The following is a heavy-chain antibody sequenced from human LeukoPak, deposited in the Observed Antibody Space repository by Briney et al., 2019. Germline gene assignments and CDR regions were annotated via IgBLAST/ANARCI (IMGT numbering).Heavy chain of an antibody. CDR1: GYSFTAYY. Sequence: ASVKVSGKASGYSFTAYYMHWVRQAPGQGLEYMGWINPNSGGTNSSQKFQDRVTLTRDTSISTAYMELSSLTSDDTAVYYCARAYGSGSSYRPDYWGQGTLVTVSS. CDR3: ARAYGSGSSYRPDY. CDR2: INPNSGGT. V-gene: IGHV1-2*02. D-gene: IGHD3-10*01. J-gene: IGHJ4*02.